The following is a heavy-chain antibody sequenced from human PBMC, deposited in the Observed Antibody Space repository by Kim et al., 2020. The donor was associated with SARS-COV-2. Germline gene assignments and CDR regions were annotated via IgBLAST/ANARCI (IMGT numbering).Heavy chain of an antibody. Sequence: GSTYHNPSLKSRVTISVDRSKNQFSLKLSSVTAAGTAVYYCARGVGYFDYWGQGTLVTVSS. J-gene: IGHJ4*02. CDR2: GST. V-gene: IGHV4-30-2*01. CDR3: ARGVGYFDY.